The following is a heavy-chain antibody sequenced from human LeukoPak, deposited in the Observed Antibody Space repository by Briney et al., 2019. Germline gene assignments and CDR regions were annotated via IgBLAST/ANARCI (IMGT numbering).Heavy chain of an antibody. Sequence: SETLSLTCTVSGGSISSGDYYWSWIRQPPGKGLEWIAYMYYSGSTYYNPSLKNRVTVSADTSKSQLSLKLSSVTAADTAVYYCARPYYYDSRIDPWGQGILVTVSS. CDR2: MYYSGST. V-gene: IGHV4-30-4*01. J-gene: IGHJ5*02. CDR1: GGSISSGDYY. CDR3: ARPYYYDSRIDP. D-gene: IGHD3-22*01.